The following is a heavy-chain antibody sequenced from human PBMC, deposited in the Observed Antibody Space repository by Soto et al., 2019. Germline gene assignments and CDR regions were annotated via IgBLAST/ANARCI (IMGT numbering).Heavy chain of an antibody. CDR1: GFSLSNARMG. Sequence: QVTLKESGPVLVKPTETLTLTCTVSGFSLSNARMGVSWIRQSPGKALEWLAHIFSNDETSYSTTLKTRLTISKDTSNSQVVLTMTNMDPVDTATYYCARINFGIPAAILRWFDPWGQGTLVTVSS. CDR3: ARINFGIPAAILRWFDP. CDR2: IFSNDET. D-gene: IGHD2-2*01. V-gene: IGHV2-26*01. J-gene: IGHJ5*02.